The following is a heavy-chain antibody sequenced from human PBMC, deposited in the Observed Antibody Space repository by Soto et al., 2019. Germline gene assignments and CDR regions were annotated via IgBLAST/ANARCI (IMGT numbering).Heavy chain of an antibody. V-gene: IGHV4-59*08. J-gene: IGHJ4*02. CDR3: ARGPTTVPPPGSDY. Sequence: SETLSLTCTVSGDSISSYYWSWIRQPPGKGLEWIGYIYYSGSTDYNPSLKTRVTISVDTSKNQFSLKLSSVTAADTAVYYCARGPTTVPPPGSDYWGQGTLVTVSS. D-gene: IGHD4-4*01. CDR2: IYYSGST. CDR1: GDSISSYY.